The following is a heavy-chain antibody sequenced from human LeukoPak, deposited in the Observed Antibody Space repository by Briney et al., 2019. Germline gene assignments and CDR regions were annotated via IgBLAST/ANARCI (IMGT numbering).Heavy chain of an antibody. CDR3: ARGQKDIVEGDYFDY. Sequence: SETLSLTCAVYGGSFSGYYWSWIRQPPGKGLEWIGEINHSGSTNYNPSLKSRVTISVDTSKNQFSLKLSSVTAADTAVYYYARGQKDIVEGDYFDYWGQGTLVTVSS. J-gene: IGHJ4*02. V-gene: IGHV4-34*01. D-gene: IGHD2-15*01. CDR2: INHSGST. CDR1: GGSFSGYY.